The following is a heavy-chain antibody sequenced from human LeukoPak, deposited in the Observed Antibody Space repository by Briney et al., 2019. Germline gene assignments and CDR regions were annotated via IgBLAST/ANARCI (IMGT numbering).Heavy chain of an antibody. Sequence: SVKVSCKASGGTFSSYTISWVRQAPGQGLEWMGRIIPILGIANYAQKFQGRVTITADKSTNTAYMELSSLRSEDTAVYYCAREDDFWSGYYRFDYWGQGTLVTVSS. CDR3: AREDDFWSGYYRFDY. J-gene: IGHJ4*02. CDR1: GGTFSSYT. V-gene: IGHV1-69*04. CDR2: IIPILGIA. D-gene: IGHD3-3*01.